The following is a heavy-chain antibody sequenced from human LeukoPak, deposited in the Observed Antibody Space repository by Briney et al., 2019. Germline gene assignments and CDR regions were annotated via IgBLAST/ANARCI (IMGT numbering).Heavy chain of an antibody. CDR3: ARGPYGGNSYYYYGMDV. CDR1: GYTFTSYD. V-gene: IGHV1-8*01. D-gene: IGHD4-23*01. J-gene: IGHJ6*02. Sequence: ASVKVSCKASGYTFTSYDINWVRQASGQGLEWMGWMNPNSGNTGYAQKFQGRVTMTRNTSISTAYMELSSLRSEDTVVYYCARGPYGGNSYYYYGMDVWGQGTTVTVSS. CDR2: MNPNSGNT.